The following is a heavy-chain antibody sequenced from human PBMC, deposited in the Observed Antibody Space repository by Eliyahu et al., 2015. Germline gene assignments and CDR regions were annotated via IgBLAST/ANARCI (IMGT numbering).Heavy chain of an antibody. CDR1: GYTFTSYD. V-gene: IGHV1-8*01. CDR2: MNPNSGNT. Sequence: QVQLVQSGAEVKKPGASVKVSCKASGYTFTSYDINWVXQATGQGLEXMGWMNPNSGNTGYAQKFQGRVTMTRNTSISTAYMELSSLRSEDTAVYYCARGRAVAGMIWFDPWGQGTLVTVSS. D-gene: IGHD6-19*01. CDR3: ARGRAVAGMIWFDP. J-gene: IGHJ5*02.